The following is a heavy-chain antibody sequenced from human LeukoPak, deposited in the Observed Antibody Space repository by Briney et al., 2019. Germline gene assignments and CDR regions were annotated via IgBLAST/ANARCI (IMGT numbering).Heavy chain of an antibody. J-gene: IGHJ3*02. D-gene: IGHD2-2*01. CDR1: GFTFSSYS. Sequence: GGSLRLSCAAPGFTFSSYSMNWVRQAPGKGLEWVSSISSSSSYIYYADSVKGRFTISRDNAKNSLYLQMNSLRAEDTAVYYCAVALGYCSSTSCSDDAFDIWGQGTMVTVSS. CDR2: ISSSSSYI. V-gene: IGHV3-21*01. CDR3: AVALGYCSSTSCSDDAFDI.